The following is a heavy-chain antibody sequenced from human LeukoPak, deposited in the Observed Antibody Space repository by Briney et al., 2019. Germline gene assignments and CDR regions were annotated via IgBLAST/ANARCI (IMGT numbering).Heavy chain of an antibody. CDR3: AQLRYYYFDY. J-gene: IGHJ4*02. D-gene: IGHD5-18*01. CDR2: LYYSGST. CDR1: GGSISSSSYY. Sequence: SETLSLTCTVSGGSISSSSYYWGWIRQPPGKGLEWIGSLYYSGSTYYNPSLKSRVTISVDTSKNQFSLKLSSVTAAATSLYYCAQLRYYYFDYWGQGTLVTVSS. V-gene: IGHV4-39*01.